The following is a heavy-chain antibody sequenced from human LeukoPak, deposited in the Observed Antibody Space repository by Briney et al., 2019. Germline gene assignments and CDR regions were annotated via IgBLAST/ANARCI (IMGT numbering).Heavy chain of an antibody. CDR2: ISGSGGST. V-gene: IGHV3-23*01. J-gene: IGHJ4*02. CDR3: AKFTRTLVRGALVN. D-gene: IGHD3-10*01. Sequence: PGGSLRLSCAASGFTFSSYAMSWVRQAPGKGLEWVSAISGSGGSTYYADSVKGRFTISRDDSKNTLYLQMNSLRAEDTAIYYCAKFTRTLVRGALVNWGQGTLVTVSS. CDR1: GFTFSSYA.